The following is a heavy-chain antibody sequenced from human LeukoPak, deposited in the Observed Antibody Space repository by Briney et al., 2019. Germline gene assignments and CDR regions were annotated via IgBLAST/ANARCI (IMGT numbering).Heavy chain of an antibody. CDR2: ISYDGSSK. CDR3: ARDSTDGVIPRQLHPPFDY. V-gene: IGHV3-30-3*01. Sequence: GGSLRLSCAASGFTFSTYAMHWVRQAPGKGLEWVAVISYDGSSKYSADSVKGRFTISRDHSKNTLYLQMNSLRAEDTAVYYCARDSTDGVIPRQLHPPFDYWGQGALATVSS. J-gene: IGHJ4*02. CDR1: GFTFSTYA. D-gene: IGHD1-26*01.